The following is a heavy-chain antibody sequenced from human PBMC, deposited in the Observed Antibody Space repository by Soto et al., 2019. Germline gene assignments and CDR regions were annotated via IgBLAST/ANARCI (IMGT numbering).Heavy chain of an antibody. CDR1: GGTFSSYA. CDR2: IIPIFGTA. CDR3: AREGKQLVRSAFDI. J-gene: IGHJ3*02. Sequence: SVKVSCKASGGTFSSYAISWVRQAPGQGLEWMGGIIPIFGTANYAQKFQGRVTITADKSTSTAYMELSSLRSEDTAVYYCAREGKQLVRSAFDIWGQGTMVTV. V-gene: IGHV1-69*06. D-gene: IGHD6-6*01.